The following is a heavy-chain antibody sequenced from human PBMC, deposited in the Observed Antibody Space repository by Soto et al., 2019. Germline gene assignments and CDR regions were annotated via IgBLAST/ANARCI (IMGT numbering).Heavy chain of an antibody. CDR1: GGSISSSSYY. J-gene: IGHJ4*02. Sequence: PSETLSLTCTVSGGSISSSSYYWGWIRQPPGKGLEWIGSIYYSGSTYYNPSLKSRVTISVDTSKNQFSLKLSSVTAADTAVYYCARQFRDDNGLRLVVTPFDYWGQGALVTVSS. V-gene: IGHV4-39*01. D-gene: IGHD3-22*01. CDR2: IYYSGST. CDR3: ARQFRDDNGLRLVVTPFDY.